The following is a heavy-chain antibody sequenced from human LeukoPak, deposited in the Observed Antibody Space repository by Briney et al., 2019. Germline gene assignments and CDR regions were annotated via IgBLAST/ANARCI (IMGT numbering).Heavy chain of an antibody. Sequence: GGSLRLSCAASGLTFSSHWMHWVRQAPGKGLVWVSRITNDGSSTTYADSVKGRFTISRDNSKNTLYLQMNSLRAEDTAVYYCARDGSWGLLDDAFDIWGQGTMVTVSS. J-gene: IGHJ3*02. D-gene: IGHD3-10*01. CDR1: GLTFSSHW. V-gene: IGHV3-74*01. CDR2: ITNDGSST. CDR3: ARDGSWGLLDDAFDI.